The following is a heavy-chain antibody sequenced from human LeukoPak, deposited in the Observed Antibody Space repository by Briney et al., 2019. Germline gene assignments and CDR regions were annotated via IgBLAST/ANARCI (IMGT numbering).Heavy chain of an antibody. Sequence: GGSLRLSCAASGFIFSSHCMHWVRQAPGKGLIWISRINTDGSSTTYADSVKGRFTVSRDNAKNTLYLQMNSLRAEDTAVHFCARSGGSNQPYDYWGQGILVTVSS. D-gene: IGHD1-26*01. CDR3: ARSGGSNQPYDY. V-gene: IGHV3-74*01. J-gene: IGHJ4*02. CDR2: INTDGSST. CDR1: GFIFSSHC.